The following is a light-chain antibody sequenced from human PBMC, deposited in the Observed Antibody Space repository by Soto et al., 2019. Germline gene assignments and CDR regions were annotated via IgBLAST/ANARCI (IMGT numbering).Light chain of an antibody. CDR3: QQYNNWPPAIT. CDR2: GAS. V-gene: IGKV3-15*01. CDR1: QSVSNI. J-gene: IGKJ5*01. Sequence: EIVMTQSPATLSVSPGERATLSCRASQSVSNILAWYQQKPGQAPRLLIYGASTRATGIPARFSGSGSGTEFTLTISSLQSEDFAVYYCQQYNNWPPAITFGQGTRLEIK.